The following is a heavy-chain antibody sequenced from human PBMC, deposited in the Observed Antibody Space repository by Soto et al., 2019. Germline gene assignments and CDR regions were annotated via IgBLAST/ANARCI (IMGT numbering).Heavy chain of an antibody. V-gene: IGHV3-30*18. J-gene: IGHJ4*02. D-gene: IGHD3-3*01. CDR3: ANDFWSGFPQYYFDY. CDR1: AFTLSSFA. CDR2: ISYDGSNK. Sequence: QVQLEQSGGGVVQPGRSLRLSCTSSAFTLSSFAMHWVRQAPGKGLEWVAVISYDGSNKYYGDSVKGRFTISRDNSKNTLYLQMSSLRVEDTAVYYCANDFWSGFPQYYFDYWGQGTLVTVSS.